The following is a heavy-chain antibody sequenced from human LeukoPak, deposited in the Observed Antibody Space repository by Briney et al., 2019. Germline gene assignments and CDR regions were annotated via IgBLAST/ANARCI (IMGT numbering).Heavy chain of an antibody. CDR3: ARPEVQWLGQYEYFQH. V-gene: IGHV1-2*06. CDR1: GYAFTGYY. D-gene: IGHD6-19*01. Sequence: ASVKVSCRASGYAFTGYYMHWVRQAPGQGLEWMGRINPNSGGTNYAQKFQGRVTMTRDTSISTAYMELSRLRSDDTAVYYCARPEVQWLGQYEYFQHWGQGTLVTVSS. J-gene: IGHJ1*01. CDR2: INPNSGGT.